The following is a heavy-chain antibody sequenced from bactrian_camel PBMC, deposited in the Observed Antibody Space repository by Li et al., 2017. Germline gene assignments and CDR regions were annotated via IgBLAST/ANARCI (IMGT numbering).Heavy chain of an antibody. CDR2: IMILGSTT. D-gene: IGHD2*01. V-gene: IGHV3S54*01. CDR3: AASERSGICALAEWACTY. CDR1: GSFSRTNV. Sequence: QVQLVESGGDSVLAGGSLRLSCIVSGSFSRTNVVGWFRQSPGKEREGVAAIMILGSTTYYADSVKGRGTISQDNAKNMVYLQVDSLKAEDTAMYYCAASERSGICALAEWACTYWGQGTQ. J-gene: IGHJ4*01.